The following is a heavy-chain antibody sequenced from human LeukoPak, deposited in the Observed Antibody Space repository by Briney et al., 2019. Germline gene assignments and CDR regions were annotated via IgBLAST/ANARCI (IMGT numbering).Heavy chain of an antibody. D-gene: IGHD6-19*01. Sequence: PGGSLRLSCAASGFTFSHYGMTWVRQAPGKGLEWVSAISGSGGSTYYAGSVKGRLTISRDNSKNTVYLQMNSLRAEDTAVYYCASSGWSLHYFDYWGQGTLVTVSS. CDR3: ASSGWSLHYFDY. J-gene: IGHJ4*02. CDR2: ISGSGGST. V-gene: IGHV3-23*01. CDR1: GFTFSHYG.